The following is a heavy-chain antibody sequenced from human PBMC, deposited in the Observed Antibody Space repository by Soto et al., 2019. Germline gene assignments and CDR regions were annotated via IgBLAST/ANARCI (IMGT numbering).Heavy chain of an antibody. CDR2: IYDSGNT. J-gene: IGHJ3*02. Sequence: QVQLQESGPGLVKPSQTLSLTCTVSGGSISSGGYYWNWIRQHPGKGLEWIGFIYDSGNTYYNPALKSPVTISVATSKNQFSLKLSSVTAADTAGYYCAREPSQQLKDTFDIWGQGTMVTVSS. V-gene: IGHV4-31*01. D-gene: IGHD1-1*01. CDR1: GGSISSGGYY. CDR3: AREPSQQLKDTFDI.